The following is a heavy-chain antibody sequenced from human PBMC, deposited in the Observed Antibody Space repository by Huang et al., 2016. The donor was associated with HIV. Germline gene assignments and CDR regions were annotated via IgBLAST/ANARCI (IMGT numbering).Heavy chain of an antibody. CDR2: IFPGDSDT. D-gene: IGHD5-18*01. CDR3: ARPLLGYSNGYYFDY. CDR1: GFSFTNYW. V-gene: IGHV5-51*03. J-gene: IGHJ4*02. Sequence: EVQLVQSGAEVKKPGESLKISCKGSGFSFTNYWIGWVRQMPGKGLEWMWFIFPGDSDTTYSPSFRGQVTISADKSINTAYRQWNSLKASDSAMYYCARPLLGYSNGYYFDYWGQGTLVTVSS.